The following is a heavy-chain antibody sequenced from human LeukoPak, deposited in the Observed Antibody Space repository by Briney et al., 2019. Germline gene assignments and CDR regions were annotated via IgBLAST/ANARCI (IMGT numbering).Heavy chain of an antibody. V-gene: IGHV3-23*01. D-gene: IGHD2-2*01. CDR1: GFIFSSYA. CDR3: AKGTYCSSTSCYFDY. Sequence: GGSLRLSCAASGFIFSSYAMNWVRQAPGKGLEWVSGISGGGGSTYYADSVKGRFTISRDNSKNTLYLQMNSLRAEDTAVYYCAKGTYCSSTSCYFDYWGQGTLVTVSS. CDR2: ISGGGGST. J-gene: IGHJ4*02.